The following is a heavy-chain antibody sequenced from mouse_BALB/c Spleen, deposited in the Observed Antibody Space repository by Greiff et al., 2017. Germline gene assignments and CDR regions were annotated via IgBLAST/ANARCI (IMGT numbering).Heavy chain of an antibody. D-gene: IGHD1-1*01. CDR2: INPSNGGT. CDR3: TRIYYGSSYIDY. J-gene: IGHJ2*01. Sequence: SGAELVKPGASVKLSCKASGYTFTSYYMYWVKQRPGQGLEWIGEINPSNGGTNFNEKFKSKATLTVDKSSSTAYMQLSSLTSEDSAVYYCTRIYYGSSYIDYWGQGTTLTVSS. CDR1: GYTFTSYY. V-gene: IGHV1S81*02.